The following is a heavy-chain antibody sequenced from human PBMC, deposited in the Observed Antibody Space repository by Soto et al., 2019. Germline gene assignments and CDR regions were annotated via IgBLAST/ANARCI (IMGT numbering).Heavy chain of an antibody. CDR1: GFPLSGSA. V-gene: IGHV3-73*01. D-gene: IGHD2-2*01. J-gene: IGHJ6*03. CDR2: IRSKANRHAT. CDR3: TRHARYCSSTSCYATILSDYYYMDV. Sequence: HPGGPLSLSFAASGFPLSGSAMPWVRQATGKGLEWVGGIRSKANRHATAYAASVKGRFTISRDDSKNTAYLQMNSLKTEDTAVYYCTRHARYCSSTSCYATILSDYYYMDVWGKGTTVTVSS.